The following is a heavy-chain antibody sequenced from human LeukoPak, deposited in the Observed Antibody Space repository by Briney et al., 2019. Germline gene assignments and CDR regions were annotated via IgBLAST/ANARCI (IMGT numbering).Heavy chain of an antibody. CDR1: GGSISSYY. V-gene: IGHV4-59*01. D-gene: IGHD4-23*01. Sequence: SETLSLTCTVSGGSISSYYWSWIRQPPGKGLEWIGYIYYSGSTNYNPSLKSRVTISVDTSKNQFSLKLSSVTAADTAVYYCARDYGGDWFDPWGQGTLATVSS. CDR2: IYYSGST. CDR3: ARDYGGDWFDP. J-gene: IGHJ5*02.